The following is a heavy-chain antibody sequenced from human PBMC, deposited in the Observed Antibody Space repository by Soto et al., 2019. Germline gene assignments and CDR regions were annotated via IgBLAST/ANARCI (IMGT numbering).Heavy chain of an antibody. CDR1: GFNFTRAW. V-gene: IGHV3-15*01. CDR2: IKSRIDAGTT. Sequence: EVQLVESGGGLVKPGGSHRLSCAASGFNFTRAWMSWVRQAPGKGLEWVARIKSRIDAGTTEYAAPVKGRFTISRDDSKSTLFLQMKSLKTEDTAVYYCTSDPLPSGSWGQGTLVTVSS. D-gene: IGHD3-10*01. J-gene: IGHJ5*02. CDR3: TSDPLPSGS.